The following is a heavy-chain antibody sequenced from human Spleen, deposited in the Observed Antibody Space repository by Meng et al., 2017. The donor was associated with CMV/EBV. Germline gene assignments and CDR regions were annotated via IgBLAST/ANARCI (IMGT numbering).Heavy chain of an antibody. CDR1: GFIFSSYS. CDR3: AAQGGGTYSFDY. Sequence: GGSLRLSCAASGFIFSSYSMNWVRQAPGKGLEWVSSISSSSSYMYYADSVKGRFTISRDNAKNLLYLQMNSLRAEDTAVYYCAAQGGGTYSFDYWGQGTLVTVSS. V-gene: IGHV3-21*04. J-gene: IGHJ4*02. CDR2: ISSSSSYM. D-gene: IGHD3-16*01.